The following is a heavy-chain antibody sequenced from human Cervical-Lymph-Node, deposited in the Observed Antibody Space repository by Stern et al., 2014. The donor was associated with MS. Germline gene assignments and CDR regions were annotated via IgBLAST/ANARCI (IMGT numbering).Heavy chain of an antibody. Sequence: VQLVESGAEVKKPGASVKVYCKASGYTFTSYGISWVGQAPGKGLEWMGWIIAYNVNTNYPQNLQAIVTMTTNTSTSTAYMKLRSLRSDDTAFYFCARGLLCIKNAFDIWGQGTMVTVSS. CDR2: IIAYNVNT. D-gene: IGHD2-2*01. V-gene: IGHV1-18*01. CDR3: ARGLLCIKNAFDI. CDR1: GYTFTSYG. J-gene: IGHJ3*02.